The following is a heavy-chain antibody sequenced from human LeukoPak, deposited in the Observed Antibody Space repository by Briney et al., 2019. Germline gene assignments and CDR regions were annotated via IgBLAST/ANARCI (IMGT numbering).Heavy chain of an antibody. CDR1: GGSISSYY. Sequence: SETLSLTCTVSGGSISSYYWSWIRQPPGKGLEWIGYIYYSGSTNYNPSLKSRVTISVDTSKNQFSLKLSSVTAADTAVYYCARMAYDYVWGSYTYYFDDWGQGTLVTVSS. CDR3: ARMAYDYVWGSYTYYFDD. J-gene: IGHJ4*02. CDR2: IYYSGST. V-gene: IGHV4-59*01. D-gene: IGHD3-16*01.